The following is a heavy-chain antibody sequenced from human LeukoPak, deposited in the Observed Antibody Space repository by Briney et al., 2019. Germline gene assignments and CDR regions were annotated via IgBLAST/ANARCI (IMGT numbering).Heavy chain of an antibody. CDR3: ARIRIPMRMVGARDFDY. CDR1: GFTFDDYA. J-gene: IGHJ4*02. CDR2: ISWNSGRI. Sequence: GRSLRLSCAASGFTFDDYAMHWVRQAPGKGLEWVSGISWNSGRINYADSVKGRFTISRDNAKNSLYLQMNSLRAEDTALYYCARIRIPMRMVGARDFDYWGQGTLVTVSS. D-gene: IGHD1-26*01. V-gene: IGHV3-9*01.